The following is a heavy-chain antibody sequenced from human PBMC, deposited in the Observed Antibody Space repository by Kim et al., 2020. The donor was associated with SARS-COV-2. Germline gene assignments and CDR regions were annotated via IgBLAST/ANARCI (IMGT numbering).Heavy chain of an antibody. V-gene: IGHV4-39*01. CDR3: ARGRGGLVGYYYYGMDV. J-gene: IGHJ6*02. D-gene: IGHD3-10*01. Sequence: SETLSLTCTVSGGSISSSSYYWGWIRQPPGKGLEWIGSIYYSGGTYYNPSLKSRVTISVDTSKNQFSLKLSSVTAADTAVYYCARGRGGLVGYYYYGMDVWGQGTTVTVSS. CDR2: IYYSGGT. CDR1: GGSISSSSYY.